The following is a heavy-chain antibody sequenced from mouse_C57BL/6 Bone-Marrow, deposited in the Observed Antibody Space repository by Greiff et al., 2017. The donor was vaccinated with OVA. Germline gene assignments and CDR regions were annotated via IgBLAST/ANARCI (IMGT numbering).Heavy chain of an antibody. J-gene: IGHJ1*03. V-gene: IGHV1-72*01. CDR1: GYTFTSYW. CDR2: IDPNSGGT. D-gene: IGHD1-1*01. CDR3: ASFSYYYCCSPIFWYFDV. Sequence: QVQLQQPGAELVKPGASVKLSCKASGYTFTSYWMHWVKQRPGRGLEWIGRIDPNSGGTKYNEKFKSKATLTVDKPSSTAYMQLISLTSEDSAVXYCASFSYYYCCSPIFWYFDVWGTGTTVTVSS.